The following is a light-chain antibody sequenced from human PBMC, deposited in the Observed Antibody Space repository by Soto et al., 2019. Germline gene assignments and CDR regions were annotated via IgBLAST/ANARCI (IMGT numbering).Light chain of an antibody. Sequence: EIVMTQSPATLSVSPGERATLSCRASQSVSTNLAWYQQKPGQAPRLLIYGASTRATDIPPRYSGSGSGTEFTLTISSLQSEDFAVHYCHQYNDWPYTFGQGTKLAIK. J-gene: IGKJ2*01. V-gene: IGKV3-15*01. CDR3: HQYNDWPYT. CDR1: QSVSTN. CDR2: GAS.